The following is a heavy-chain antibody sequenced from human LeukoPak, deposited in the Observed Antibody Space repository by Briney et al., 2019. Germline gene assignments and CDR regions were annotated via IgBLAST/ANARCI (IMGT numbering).Heavy chain of an antibody. Sequence: ASVKVSRKASGGTFSSYAISWVRQAPGQGLEWMGRIIPILGIANYAQKFQGRVTITADKSTSTAYMELSSLRSEDTAVYYCARDSGTVWFGELSFDYWGQGTLVTVSS. V-gene: IGHV1-69*04. CDR1: GGTFSSYA. CDR2: IIPILGIA. J-gene: IGHJ4*02. D-gene: IGHD3-10*01. CDR3: ARDSGTVWFGELSFDY.